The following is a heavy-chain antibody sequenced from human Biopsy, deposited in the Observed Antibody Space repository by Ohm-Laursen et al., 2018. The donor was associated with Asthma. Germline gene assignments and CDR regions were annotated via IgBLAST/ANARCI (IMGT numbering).Heavy chain of an antibody. CDR2: ISYDGSSI. CDR1: GFSISSYG. D-gene: IGHD6-19*01. CDR3: AREGVAGTHIED. J-gene: IGHJ4*02. V-gene: IGHV3-30*19. Sequence: SLRLSCTASGFSISSYGMHWVRQAPGKGLEWAAVISYDGSSIYYADSVKGRFTISRDNSKNTLSLQMNSLTAEDTAVYYCAREGVAGTHIEDWGQGTLVTVSS.